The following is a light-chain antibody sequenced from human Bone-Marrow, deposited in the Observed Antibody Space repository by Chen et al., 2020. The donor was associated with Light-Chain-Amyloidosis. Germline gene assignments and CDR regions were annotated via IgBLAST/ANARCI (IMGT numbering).Light chain of an antibody. CDR2: DDS. CDR1: NIGSTS. Sequence: SYVLTQPSSVSVAPGQTATTACGGNNIGSTSVHWYQQPPGQPPLLVVYDDSNRSSGIPERLSGSNSGNTATLTISRVEAGDEADYYCQVWDRSSDRPVFGGGTKLTVL. CDR3: QVWDRSSDRPV. V-gene: IGLV3-21*02. J-gene: IGLJ3*02.